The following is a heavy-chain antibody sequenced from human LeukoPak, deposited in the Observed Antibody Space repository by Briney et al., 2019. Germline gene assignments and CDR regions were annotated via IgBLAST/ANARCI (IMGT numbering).Heavy chain of an antibody. D-gene: IGHD6-13*01. J-gene: IGHJ4*02. V-gene: IGHV3-48*03. CDR3: ARSVITAAASPFDY. Sequence: PGGSLKLSCAASGFTFSSNEMNWMRQAPGKGLEWVSYISSSGNTKYYADSVKGRFTVSRDNAKNSLYLQINSLRAEDTAIYYCARSVITAAASPFDYWGQGTLVTVSS. CDR1: GFTFSSNE. CDR2: ISSSGNTK.